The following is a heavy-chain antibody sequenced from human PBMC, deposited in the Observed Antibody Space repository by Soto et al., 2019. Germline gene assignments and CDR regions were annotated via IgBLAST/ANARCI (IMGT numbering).Heavy chain of an antibody. D-gene: IGHD6-19*01. CDR1: GYSFTTDW. CDR2: IYPRDSDT. J-gene: IGHJ5*02. Sequence: GESLKISCKGSGYSFTTDWIGWVRQMPGKGLEWMGLIYPRDSDTKYSPSFQGQVTISVDKSINTAYLQWGSLKASDTAIYYCARLLPVAAPMGWFDNWGQGSLVTVSS. CDR3: ARLLPVAAPMGWFDN. V-gene: IGHV5-51*01.